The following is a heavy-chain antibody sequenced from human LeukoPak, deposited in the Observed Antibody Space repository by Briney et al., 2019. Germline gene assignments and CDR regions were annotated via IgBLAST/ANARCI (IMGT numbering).Heavy chain of an antibody. CDR1: GGSFSGYY. J-gene: IGHJ5*02. CDR3: ARGGVVVVAATGNWFDP. CDR2: INHSGST. Sequence: SETLSFTCAVYGGSFSGYYWSWIRQPPGKGLEWIGEINHSGSTNYNPSLKSRVTISVDTSKNQFSLKLSSVTAADTAVYYCARGGVVVVAATGNWFDPWGQGTLVTVSS. D-gene: IGHD2-15*01. V-gene: IGHV4-34*01.